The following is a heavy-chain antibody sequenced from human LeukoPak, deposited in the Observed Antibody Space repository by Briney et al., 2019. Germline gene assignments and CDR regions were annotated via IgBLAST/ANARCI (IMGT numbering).Heavy chain of an antibody. J-gene: IGHJ6*03. V-gene: IGHV4-39*01. Sequence: SETLSLTCTVSGGSINTRSYFWGWLRQPPGKELEWLGTIYYSGSTNYNPSLKSRVTISVDTSKNQFSLMLSSVTAADTAVYYCATVVAAIRSGYYYYYMDVWGKGTTVTVSS. D-gene: IGHD2-15*01. CDR1: GGSINTRSYF. CDR2: IYYSGST. CDR3: ATVVAAIRSGYYYYYMDV.